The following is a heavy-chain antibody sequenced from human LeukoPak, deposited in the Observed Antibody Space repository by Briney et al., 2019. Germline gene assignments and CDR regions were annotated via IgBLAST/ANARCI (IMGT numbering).Heavy chain of an antibody. CDR3: AKGFLYSSGYYGMDV. CDR2: ISYDGSNK. J-gene: IGHJ6*02. D-gene: IGHD6-19*01. V-gene: IGHV3-30*18. CDR1: GFTFSSYG. Sequence: GGSLRLSCAASGFTFSSYGMHWVRQVPGKGLGWVAGISYDGSNKYYADSGKGRFTISRDNSKNTLYLQMNSLRAEDTAVYYCAKGFLYSSGYYGMDVWGQGTTVTVSS.